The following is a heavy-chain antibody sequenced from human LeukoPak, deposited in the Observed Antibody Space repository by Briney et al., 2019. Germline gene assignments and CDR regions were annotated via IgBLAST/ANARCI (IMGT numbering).Heavy chain of an antibody. CDR1: GGSISGRGYY. Sequence: PSETLSLTYTVSGGSISGRGYYWGWIRQPPGKGLEWIGSISYSGGTYLNPSLQSRLTISVDTSRNQFSLNLSSVTAADTGVYYCAGNDFYYFDYWGQGTLVTVSS. CDR2: ISYSGGT. V-gene: IGHV4-39*01. J-gene: IGHJ4*02. D-gene: IGHD5-12*01. CDR3: AGNDFYYFDY.